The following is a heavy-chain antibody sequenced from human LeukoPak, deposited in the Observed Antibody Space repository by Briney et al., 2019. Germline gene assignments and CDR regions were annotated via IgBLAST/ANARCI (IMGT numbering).Heavy chain of an antibody. CDR3: AVGLQRERLGLWFDP. Sequence: SQTLSLTCAISGDSVSSNSAAWNWISQSPSRGLEWLGRTYYRSKWYNDYAVSVKSRITINPDTSKNQFSLQLNSVTPEDTAVYYCAVGLQRERLGLWFDPWGQGTLVTVSS. J-gene: IGHJ5*02. CDR1: GDSVSSNSAA. V-gene: IGHV6-1*01. D-gene: IGHD1-1*01. CDR2: TYYRSKWYN.